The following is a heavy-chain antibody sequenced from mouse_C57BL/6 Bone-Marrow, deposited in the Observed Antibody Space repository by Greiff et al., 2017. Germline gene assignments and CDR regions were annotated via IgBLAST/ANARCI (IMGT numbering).Heavy chain of an antibody. D-gene: IGHD3-3*01. CDR2: IYPRDGST. J-gene: IGHJ1*03. Sequence: QVQLQQSGPELVKPGASVKLSCKASGYTFTSYDINWVKQRPGQGLEWIGWIYPRDGSTKYNEKFKGKATLTVDTSSSTAYMELHSLTSEDSAVYFCASLECDARSGDWYFDVWGTGTTVTVSS. V-gene: IGHV1-85*01. CDR1: GYTFTSYD. CDR3: ASLECDARSGDWYFDV.